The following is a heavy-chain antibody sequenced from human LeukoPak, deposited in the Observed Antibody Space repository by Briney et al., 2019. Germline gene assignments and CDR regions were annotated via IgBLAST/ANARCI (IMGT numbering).Heavy chain of an antibody. CDR3: ASDMVGLTDYYDSSYAFDV. D-gene: IGHD3-22*01. Sequence: ASVKVSCKASGYTFTSYGISWVRQAPGQGLEWMGWINAYNGKKNYAQKLQGRVTMNTGTSTSTAYMKLRSLRSKDTAVYDCASDMVGLTDYYDSSYAFDVWGQGTMVTVSS. V-gene: IGHV1-18*01. J-gene: IGHJ3*01. CDR1: GYTFTSYG. CDR2: INAYNGKK.